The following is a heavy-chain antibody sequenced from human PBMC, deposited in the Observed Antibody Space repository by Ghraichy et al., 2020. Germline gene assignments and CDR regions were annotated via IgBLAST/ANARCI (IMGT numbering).Heavy chain of an antibody. D-gene: IGHD3-9*01. Sequence: SETLSLTCTVSGGSISSYYWSWIRQPPGKGLEWIGYIYYSGSTNYNPSLKSRVTISVDTSKNQFSLKLSSVTAADTAVYYCARSARVGGRYFDWLLRSWGQGTLVTVSS. CDR3: ARSARVGGRYFDWLLRS. CDR2: IYYSGST. J-gene: IGHJ5*02. V-gene: IGHV4-59*08. CDR1: GGSISSYY.